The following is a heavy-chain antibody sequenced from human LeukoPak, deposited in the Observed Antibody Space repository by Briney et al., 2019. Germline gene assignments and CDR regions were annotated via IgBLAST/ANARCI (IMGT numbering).Heavy chain of an antibody. Sequence: GKGLEWIGSIYYSGSTYYNPSLKSRVTISVDTSKNQFSLKLSSVTAADTAVYYCARDSVTGSSHYFDYWGQGTLVTVSS. CDR3: ARDSVTGSSHYFDY. J-gene: IGHJ4*02. V-gene: IGHV4-39*07. CDR2: IYYSGST. D-gene: IGHD1-26*01.